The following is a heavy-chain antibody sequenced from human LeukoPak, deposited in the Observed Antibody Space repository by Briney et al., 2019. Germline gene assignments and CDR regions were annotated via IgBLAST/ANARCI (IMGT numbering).Heavy chain of an antibody. V-gene: IGHV4-38-2*01. CDR3: ATKRLTGYPAKYFHL. CDR2: IYHSGGT. J-gene: IGHJ2*01. Sequence: SETLSLTCDVWGYSKCSGSFWGWVRQPPGKGLEWVGSIYHSGGTYYNPSLKSRVTISLDTDKNQFSLKLNLINVAAAAADYCATKRLTGYPAKYFHLWGRGTLVTVSS. CDR1: GYSKCSGSF. D-gene: IGHD3-9*01.